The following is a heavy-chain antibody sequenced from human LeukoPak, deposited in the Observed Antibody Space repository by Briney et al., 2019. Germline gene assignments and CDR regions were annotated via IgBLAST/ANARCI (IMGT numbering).Heavy chain of an antibody. D-gene: IGHD6-19*01. CDR2: ISWNSGSI. CDR1: GFTFDDDA. CDR3: AADPSGWYVFDY. J-gene: IGHJ4*02. Sequence: GGSLRLSCAASGFTFDDDAMHWVRQAPGKGLEWVSGISWNSGSIGYADSVKGRFTISRDNAKNSLYLQMNSLRAEDTALYYCAADPSGWYVFDYWGQGTLVTVSS. V-gene: IGHV3-9*01.